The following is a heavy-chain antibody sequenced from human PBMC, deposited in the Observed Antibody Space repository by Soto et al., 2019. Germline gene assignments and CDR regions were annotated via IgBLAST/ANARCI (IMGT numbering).Heavy chain of an antibody. CDR3: ARDSSGYYSAFDY. CDR2: IYHSGST. D-gene: IGHD3-22*01. CDR1: GGSISSGGYS. J-gene: IGHJ4*02. Sequence: SETLSLTCAVSGGSISSGGYSWSWIRQPPGKGLEWIGYIYHSGSTYYNPSLKSRVTMSVDRSKNQFSLKLSSVTAADTAVYYCARDSSGYYSAFDYWGQGTLVTVSS. V-gene: IGHV4-30-2*01.